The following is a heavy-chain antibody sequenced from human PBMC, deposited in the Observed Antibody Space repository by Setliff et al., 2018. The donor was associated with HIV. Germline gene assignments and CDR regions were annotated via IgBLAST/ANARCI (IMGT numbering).Heavy chain of an antibody. D-gene: IGHD6-13*01. J-gene: IGHJ5*02. CDR3: ARDFSGQQLVGGWFDP. Sequence: GASVKVSCKASGGTFRSHEISWVRQAPGQGLEWMGGIIPIFGTANYAQKFQGRVTITADESTSTAYMELSSLRSDDTAVYYCARDFSGQQLVGGWFDPWGQGTLVTVSS. CDR1: GGTFRSHE. CDR2: IIPIFGTA. V-gene: IGHV1-69*13.